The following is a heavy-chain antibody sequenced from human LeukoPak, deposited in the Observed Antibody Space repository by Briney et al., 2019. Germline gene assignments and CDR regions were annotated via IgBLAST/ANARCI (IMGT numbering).Heavy chain of an antibody. CDR2: VYYSGST. CDR1: GGSIRSTSYY. J-gene: IGHJ4*02. CDR3: ARGDSGSFSQFDC. Sequence: SETLSLTCTLSGGSIRSTSYYWSWIRQPPGKGLEWIGYVYYSGSTNYNPSLKSRVTISVDTSKNQFSLKLTSVTAADTAVYYCARGDSGSFSQFDCWGQGTLVTVSS. V-gene: IGHV4-61*01. D-gene: IGHD1-26*01.